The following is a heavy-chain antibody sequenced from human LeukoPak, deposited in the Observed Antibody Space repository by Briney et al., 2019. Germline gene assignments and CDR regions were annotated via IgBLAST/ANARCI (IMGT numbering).Heavy chain of an antibody. V-gene: IGHV3-11*01. CDR2: ISSSGSTI. CDR3: AREVIVVVVAATNDAFDI. CDR1: GFTFSDYY. Sequence: GGSLRLSCAASGFTFSDYYMSWIRRAPGKGLEWVSYISSSGSTIYYADSVKGRFTISRDNAKNSLYLQMNSLRAEDTAVYYCAREVIVVVVAATNDAFDIWGQGTMVTVSS. D-gene: IGHD2-15*01. J-gene: IGHJ3*02.